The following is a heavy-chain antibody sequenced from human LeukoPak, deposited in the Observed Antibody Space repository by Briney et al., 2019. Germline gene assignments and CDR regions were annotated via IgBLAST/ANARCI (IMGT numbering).Heavy chain of an antibody. CDR2: TYYRSKWNS. J-gene: IGHJ5*02. CDR3: ARDPDNSYEWGPFDP. V-gene: IGHV6-1*01. CDR1: GDSVSSNSAS. Sequence: SQTLSLTFAISGDSVSSNSASWNWIRQSPSRGLEWLGRTYYRSKWNSDYAVSVKSRITINPDTSKNQFSLHLESVTPEDTAVYYCARDPDNSYEWGPFDPWGQGTLVTVSS. D-gene: IGHD1-1*01.